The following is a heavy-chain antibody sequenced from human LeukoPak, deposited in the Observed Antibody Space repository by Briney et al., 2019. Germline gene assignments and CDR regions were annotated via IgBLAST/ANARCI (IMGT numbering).Heavy chain of an antibody. J-gene: IGHJ4*02. CDR3: AKDEIFGSSWTFDY. CDR1: GFTFSSYA. Sequence: GSLRLSCAASGFTFSSYAMHWVRQAPGKRLEWVAVISYDGSKKYYADSVKGRFTISRDNSKNTLYLQMNSLRAEDTAVYYYAKDEIFGSSWTFDYWGQGTLVTVSS. CDR2: ISYDGSKK. D-gene: IGHD6-13*01. V-gene: IGHV3-30-3*01.